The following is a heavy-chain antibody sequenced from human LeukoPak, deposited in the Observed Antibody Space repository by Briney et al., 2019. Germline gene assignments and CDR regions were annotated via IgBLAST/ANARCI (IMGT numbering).Heavy chain of an antibody. V-gene: IGHV3-11*01. CDR1: GFTFSDYY. Sequence: GGFLRLSCAASGFTFSDYYMTWIRQAPGKGLEWISYISDSGDTFYYVESVKGRFTISRDNAKNSLYLQMSSLRAEDTAVYYCARVRRPAVVLDALDSWGQGTMVTVSS. J-gene: IGHJ3*02. D-gene: IGHD2-2*01. CDR2: ISDSGDTF. CDR3: ARVRRPAVVLDALDS.